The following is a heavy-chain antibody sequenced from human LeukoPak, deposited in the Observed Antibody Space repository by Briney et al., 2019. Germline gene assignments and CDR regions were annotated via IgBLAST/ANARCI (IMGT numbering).Heavy chain of an antibody. CDR1: GGSISSYY. Sequence: SETLSLTCTVSGGSISSYYWSWIRQPPGKGLEWIGYIYYSGSTNYNPSLKSRVTISVDTSKNQFSLKLSSVTAADTAVYYCARNRGYSYDIGYWGQGTLVTVSS. CDR3: ARNRGYSYDIGY. V-gene: IGHV4-59*01. J-gene: IGHJ4*02. CDR2: IYYSGST. D-gene: IGHD5-18*01.